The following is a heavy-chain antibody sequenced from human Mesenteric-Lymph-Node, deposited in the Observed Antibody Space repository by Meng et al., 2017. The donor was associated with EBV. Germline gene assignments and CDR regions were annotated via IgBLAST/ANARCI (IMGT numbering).Heavy chain of an antibody. CDR3: ARDRDAYNYYFDY. J-gene: IGHJ4*02. D-gene: IGHD5-24*01. V-gene: IGHV1-69*01. CDR1: GNTCSTYA. Sequence: VQLVHSGAGVKNPGSSVKVSCSTSGNTCSTYAITWVRQAPGQGPEWMGGIIPLFGPPNYAQKFQGRVTIIADESTNTAYMELSSLRSEDTAVYYCARDRDAYNYYFDYWGQGTLVTVSS. CDR2: IIPLFGPP.